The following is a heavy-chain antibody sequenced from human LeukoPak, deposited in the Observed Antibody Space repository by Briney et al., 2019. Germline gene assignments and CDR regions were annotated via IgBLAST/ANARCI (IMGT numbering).Heavy chain of an antibody. V-gene: IGHV3-33*01. J-gene: IGHJ5*02. CDR2: IWYDGSNK. CDR1: GFTFSSYG. Sequence: PGGSLRLSCAASGFTFSSYGMHWVRQALGKGLEWVAVIWYDGSNKYYADSVKGRFTISRDNSKNTLYLQMNSLRAEDTAVYYCAREAYYDFWSGYYWFDPWGQGILVTVSS. D-gene: IGHD3-3*01. CDR3: AREAYYDFWSGYYWFDP.